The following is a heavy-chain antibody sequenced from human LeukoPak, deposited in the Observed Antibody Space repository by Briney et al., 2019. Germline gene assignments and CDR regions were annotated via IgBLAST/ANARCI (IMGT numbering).Heavy chain of an antibody. CDR3: ARDPISGGLLDY. CDR1: GFTFSSSW. V-gene: IGHV3-30*03. J-gene: IGHJ4*02. Sequence: LAGGSLRLPCAASGFTFSSSWMTWVRQAPGKGLEWVAVISYDGSNKYYADSVKGRFTISRDNSKSTLYLQMNSLRAEDTAVYYCARDPISGGLLDYWGQGTLVTVSS. D-gene: IGHD3-10*01. CDR2: ISYDGSNK.